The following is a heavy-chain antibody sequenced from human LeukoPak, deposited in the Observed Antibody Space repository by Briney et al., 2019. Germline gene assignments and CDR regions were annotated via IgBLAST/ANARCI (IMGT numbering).Heavy chain of an antibody. CDR3: ARESGGYCSSTSCYFSWFDP. Sequence: SQTLSLTCAVSGGSIRSSGYCWSWIRQPPGKGLEWIGYIYHSGSTYYNPSLRSRVTMSVDRSKNQFSLRLSSVTAADTAVYYCARESGGYCSSTSCYFSWFDPWGQGTLVTVSS. J-gene: IGHJ5*02. CDR2: IYHSGST. D-gene: IGHD2-2*01. CDR1: GGSIRSSGYC. V-gene: IGHV4-30-2*01.